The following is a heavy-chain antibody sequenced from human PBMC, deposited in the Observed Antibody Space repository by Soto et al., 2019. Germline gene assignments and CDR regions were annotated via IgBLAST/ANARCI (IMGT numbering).Heavy chain of an antibody. CDR1: GGTISRYD. Sequence: PSVTMSVTCTVAGGTISRYDWSWIRPHTGKGLEWIGYLYNAGSTIYNPSLKSRVTISVDMSQNQFSLNLNYVTAADTAVYYCARDLWGYCGTDCYPLDVWGQGTTVTVSS. CDR3: ARDLWGYCGTDCYPLDV. V-gene: IGHV4-59*01. D-gene: IGHD2-21*02. J-gene: IGHJ6*02. CDR2: LYNAGST.